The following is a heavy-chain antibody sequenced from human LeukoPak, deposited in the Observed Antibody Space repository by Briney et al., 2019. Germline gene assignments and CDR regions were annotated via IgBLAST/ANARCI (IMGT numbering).Heavy chain of an antibody. CDR3: ASEAVAAPGY. D-gene: IGHD6-19*01. CDR1: GFTVSSNY. V-gene: IGHV3-66*02. J-gene: IGHJ4*02. Sequence: GGSLRLSCAASGFTVSSNYMSWVRQAPGKGLEWVSVIYSGGSTYYADSVKGRSTISRDNSKNTLYLQMNSLRAEDTAVYYCASEAVAAPGYWGQGTLVTVSS. CDR2: IYSGGST.